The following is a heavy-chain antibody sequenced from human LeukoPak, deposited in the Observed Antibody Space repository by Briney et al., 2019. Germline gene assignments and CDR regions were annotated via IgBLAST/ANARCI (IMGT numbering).Heavy chain of an antibody. J-gene: IGHJ4*02. D-gene: IGHD3-10*01. Sequence: SETLSLTCTVSGGSISSSSYYWGWIRQPPGKGLEWIGSIYYSGSTYYNPSLKSRVTISVDTSKNQFSLKLSSVTAADTAVYYCARQSRVDYYGSGSYYNKTLDYWGQGTPVTVSS. CDR3: ARQSRVDYYGSGSYYNKTLDY. CDR2: IYYSGST. CDR1: GGSISSSSYY. V-gene: IGHV4-39*01.